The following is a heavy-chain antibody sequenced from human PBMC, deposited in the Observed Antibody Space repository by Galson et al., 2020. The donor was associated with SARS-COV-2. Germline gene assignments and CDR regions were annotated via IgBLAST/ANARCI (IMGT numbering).Heavy chain of an antibody. V-gene: IGHV3-21*01. D-gene: IGHD5-18*01. CDR1: GFPFSTYS. CDR2: ISPSSSYT. CDR3: AGDEGIRGYNYGRLYYGMDV. J-gene: IGHJ6*02. Sequence: NSGGSLRLSCAASGFPFSTYSMNWVRLAPGKGLEWVSSISPSSSYTYYVDSVKGRFSISRDNPRNSLYLQMNSLRAEDTAVYYCAGDEGIRGYNYGRLYYGMDVWGQGTTVTVSS.